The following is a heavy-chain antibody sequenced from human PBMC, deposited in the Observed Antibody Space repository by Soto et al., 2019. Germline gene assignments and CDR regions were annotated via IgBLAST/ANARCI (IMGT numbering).Heavy chain of an antibody. CDR2: IWYDGSNK. D-gene: IGHD2-15*01. V-gene: IGHV3-33*01. CDR3: ARECSGGSCYPAYYYYGMDV. CDR1: GFTFSSYG. Sequence: GGSLRLSCAASGFTFSSYGMHWVRQAPGKGLEWVAVIWYDGSNKYYADSVKGRFTISRDNSKNTLYLQMNSLRAEDTAVYYCARECSGGSCYPAYYYYGMDVWGQGTTVTVSS. J-gene: IGHJ6*02.